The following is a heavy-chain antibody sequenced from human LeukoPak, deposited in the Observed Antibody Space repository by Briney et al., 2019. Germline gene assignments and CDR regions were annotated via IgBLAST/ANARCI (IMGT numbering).Heavy chain of an antibody. CDR1: GFTVSTYR. CDR3: ARDKGDYDTSGSLFVF. Sequence: GSLRLSCAASGFTVSTYRMSWVRQAPGKGLQWVSAINPTDDTTYYADSVKGRFTISRDDSKNTLYLQMNSLRAEDTAVYYCARDKGDYDTSGSLFVFGGQGTLVTVSS. CDR2: INPTDDTT. V-gene: IGHV3-23*01. J-gene: IGHJ4*02. D-gene: IGHD3-22*01.